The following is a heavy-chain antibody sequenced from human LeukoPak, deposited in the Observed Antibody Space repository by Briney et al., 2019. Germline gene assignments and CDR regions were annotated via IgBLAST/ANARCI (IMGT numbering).Heavy chain of an antibody. CDR2: INPNSGGT. CDR1: GYTFTGYY. V-gene: IGHV1-2*06. J-gene: IGHJ4*02. CDR3: AAALFGLDTAMGYFDY. Sequence: ASVKVSCKASGYTFTGYYMHWVRQAPGQGLEWMGRINPNSGGTNYAQKFQGRVTMTRDTSISTAYMELSRLRSDDTAVYYCAAALFGLDTAMGYFDYWGQGTLVTVSS. D-gene: IGHD5-18*01.